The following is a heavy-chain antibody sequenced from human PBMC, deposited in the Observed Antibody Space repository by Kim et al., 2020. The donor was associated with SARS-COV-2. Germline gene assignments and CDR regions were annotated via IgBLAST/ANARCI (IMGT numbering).Heavy chain of an antibody. D-gene: IGHD6-13*01. CDR2: ISSNGGST. CDR1: GFTFSSYA. CDR3: VKDQIGSSWYVLWFDP. J-gene: IGHJ5*02. Sequence: GGSLRLSCSASGFTFSSYAMHWVRQAPGKGLEYVSAISSNGGSTYYADSVKGRFTISRDNSKNTLYLQMSSLRAEDTAVYYCVKDQIGSSWYVLWFDPWGQGTLVTVSS. V-gene: IGHV3-64D*06.